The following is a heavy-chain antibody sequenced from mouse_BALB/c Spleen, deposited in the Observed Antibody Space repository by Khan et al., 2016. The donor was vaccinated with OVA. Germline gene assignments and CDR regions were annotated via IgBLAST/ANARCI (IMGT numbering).Heavy chain of an antibody. Sequence: EVHLVESGGGLVQPGGSRKLSCAVSGFTFSSFGMHWVRQAPKKGLEWVAYISSGSSTIYYVDTVKGRFTISRDNPKNTLFLQMTSLRSEDTAMYYCARSGGNFHWYCDVWGAGTSVTVSS. V-gene: IGHV5-17*02. CDR3: ARSGGNFHWYCDV. J-gene: IGHJ1*01. CDR1: GFTFSSFG. CDR2: ISSGSSTI. D-gene: IGHD2-1*01.